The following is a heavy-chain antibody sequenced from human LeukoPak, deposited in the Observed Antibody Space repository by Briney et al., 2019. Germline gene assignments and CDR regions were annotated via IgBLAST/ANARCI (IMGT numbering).Heavy chain of an antibody. V-gene: IGHV4-39*01. CDR1: GGSISSSSYY. CDR3: ARQRSHMVRGVISSLGRPRALFDI. CDR2: IYYSGST. Sequence: PSETLSLTCTVSGGSISSSSYYWGWIRQPPGKGLEWIGSIYYSGSTYYNPSLKSRVTISVDTSKNQFSLKLSSVTAADTAVYYCARQRSHMVRGVISSLGRPRALFDIWGQGTMVTVSS. D-gene: IGHD3-10*01. J-gene: IGHJ3*02.